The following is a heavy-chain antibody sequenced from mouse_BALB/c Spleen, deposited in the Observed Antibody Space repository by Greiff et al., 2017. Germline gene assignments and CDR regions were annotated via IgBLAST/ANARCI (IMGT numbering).Heavy chain of an antibody. J-gene: IGHJ2*01. V-gene: IGHV5-9-4*01. CDR1: GFTFSSYA. CDR2: ISSGGSYT. Sequence: EVQRVESGGGLVKPGGSLKLSCAASGFTFSSYAMSWVRQSPEKRLEWVAEISSGGSYTYYPDTVTGRFTISRDNAKNTLYLEMSSLRSEDTAMYYCAREGGNYPYYFDYWGQGTTLTVSS. D-gene: IGHD2-1*01. CDR3: AREGGNYPYYFDY.